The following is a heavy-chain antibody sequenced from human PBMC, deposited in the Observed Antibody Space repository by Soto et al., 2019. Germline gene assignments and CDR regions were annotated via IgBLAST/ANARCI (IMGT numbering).Heavy chain of an antibody. CDR3: ARERATTPSI. D-gene: IGHD2-15*01. CDR1: GFTFSSYE. Sequence: QPGGSLRLSCAASGFTFSSYEMNWVRQAPGKGLEWVSYISSSGSTIYYADSVKGRFTISRDNAKNSLYLQMNSLRAEDTAVYYCARERATTPSIWGQGTLVTVSS. CDR2: ISSSGSTI. V-gene: IGHV3-48*03. J-gene: IGHJ4*02.